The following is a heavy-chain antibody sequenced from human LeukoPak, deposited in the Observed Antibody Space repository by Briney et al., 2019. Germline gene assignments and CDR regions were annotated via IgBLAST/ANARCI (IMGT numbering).Heavy chain of an antibody. D-gene: IGHD2-2*02. CDR3: ASSPGGYCSSASCYTGGYFDY. Sequence: SETLSLTCIVSGGSISSSTYYWVWIRQPPGKGLEWIGSIYYNGNTYYNPSLKSRVTISVDTSKNQFSLRLSSVTATDRAVYYCASSPGGYCSSASCYTGGYFDYWGQGSLVTVSS. V-gene: IGHV4-39*01. CDR2: IYYNGNT. J-gene: IGHJ4*02. CDR1: GGSISSSTYY.